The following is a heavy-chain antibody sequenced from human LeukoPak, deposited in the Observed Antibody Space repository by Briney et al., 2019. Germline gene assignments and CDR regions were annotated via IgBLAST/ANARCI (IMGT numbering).Heavy chain of an antibody. Sequence: SETLSLTCTVSGGSISSYYWSWIRQPPGKGLEWIGYIYYSGSTNYNPSLKSRVTISVDTSKNQFSLKLSSATAADTAVYYCARHRPAYSSGWSGIFDYWGQGTLVTVSS. J-gene: IGHJ4*02. CDR1: GGSISSYY. CDR3: ARHRPAYSSGWSGIFDY. CDR2: IYYSGST. D-gene: IGHD6-19*01. V-gene: IGHV4-59*08.